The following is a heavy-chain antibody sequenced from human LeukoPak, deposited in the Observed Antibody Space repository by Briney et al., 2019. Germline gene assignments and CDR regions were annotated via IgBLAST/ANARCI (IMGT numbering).Heavy chain of an antibody. D-gene: IGHD3-9*01. V-gene: IGHV3-9*01. J-gene: IGHJ5*02. CDR2: ITWNSDST. Sequence: GGSLRLSCAASGFSFDYYAMHWVRHPPGKGLEWVSGITWNSDSTGYAVSVKGRFTISRDNAKNSLYLQMNSLRAEDTALYYCAKGLYYDILTGNWFDPWGQGTLVTVSS. CDR1: GFSFDYYA. CDR3: AKGLYYDILTGNWFDP.